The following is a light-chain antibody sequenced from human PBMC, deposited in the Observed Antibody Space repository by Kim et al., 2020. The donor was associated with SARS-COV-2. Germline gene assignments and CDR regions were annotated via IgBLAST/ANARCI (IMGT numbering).Light chain of an antibody. Sequence: DIQMTQSPSSLSASVGNRVTITCQATQDINHYVNWYQQKPGKVPKLLIYDASKLEIGVPSRFTGRGSGTDFIFTITSLQPDDIATYYCQQYATPPYTFCQGTKLEI. CDR1: QDINHY. CDR2: DAS. V-gene: IGKV1-33*01. J-gene: IGKJ2*01. CDR3: QQYATPPYT.